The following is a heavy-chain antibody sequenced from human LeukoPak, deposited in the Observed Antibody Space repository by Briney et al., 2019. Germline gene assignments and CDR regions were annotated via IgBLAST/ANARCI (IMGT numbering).Heavy chain of an antibody. J-gene: IGHJ4*02. CDR1: GFTFSSNW. CDR2: SNEDGSTT. Sequence: GSLRLSCAASGFTFSSNWMHWVRQAPGKGLVWVSRSNEDGSTTNYADSVKGRFTISRDNAKNTLYLQMNSLTAEDTAVYYCIRDLGGRSGHWGQGTLVTVSS. V-gene: IGHV3-74*01. CDR3: IRDLGGRSGH. D-gene: IGHD1-26*01.